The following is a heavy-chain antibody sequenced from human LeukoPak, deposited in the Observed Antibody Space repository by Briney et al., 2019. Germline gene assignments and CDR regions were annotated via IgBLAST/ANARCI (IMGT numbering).Heavy chain of an antibody. CDR2: INPNTGGT. J-gene: IGHJ5*02. CDR3: ARGDYYGSPKVVAA. Sequence: ASVKVSCKASGYTFTDYYLHWVRQAPGQGLQWMGWINPNTGGTNYAQKFQGRVTMTRDTSISTAYIELNLLRSDDTAVYYCARGDYYGSPKVVAAWGQGTLVTVSS. V-gene: IGHV1-2*02. CDR1: GYTFTDYY. D-gene: IGHD3-10*01.